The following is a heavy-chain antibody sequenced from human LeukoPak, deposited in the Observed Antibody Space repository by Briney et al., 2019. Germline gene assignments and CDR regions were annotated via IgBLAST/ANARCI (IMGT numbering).Heavy chain of an antibody. D-gene: IGHD2-2*01. V-gene: IGHV5-51*01. CDR1: GYSFTSYW. Sequence: GESLEISCKGSGYSFTSYWIGWVRQMPGKGLEWMGIIYPGDSDTRYSPSFQGQVTISADKSISTAYLQWSSLKASDTAMYYCARRPLVVPAAMGFDPWGQGTLVTVSS. J-gene: IGHJ5*02. CDR2: IYPGDSDT. CDR3: ARRPLVVPAAMGFDP.